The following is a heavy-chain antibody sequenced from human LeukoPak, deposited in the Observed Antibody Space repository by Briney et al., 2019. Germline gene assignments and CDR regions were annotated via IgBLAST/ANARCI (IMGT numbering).Heavy chain of an antibody. Sequence: GGSLRLSCAASGFTFSSYAMSWVRQAPGKGLEWVSAIRGAGGTTFYADSVKGRFTISRDNSKNTLYLQMSSLRAEDTAAYYCARDPNGDYIGAFEIWGQGTMVTVSS. D-gene: IGHD4-17*01. J-gene: IGHJ3*02. V-gene: IGHV3-23*01. CDR1: GFTFSSYA. CDR2: IRGAGGTT. CDR3: ARDPNGDYIGAFEI.